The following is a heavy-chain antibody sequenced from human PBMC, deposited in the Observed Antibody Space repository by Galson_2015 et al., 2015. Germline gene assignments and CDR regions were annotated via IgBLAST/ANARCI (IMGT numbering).Heavy chain of an antibody. D-gene: IGHD3-3*01. Sequence: SLRLSCAASGFTFDDYAMHWVRHAPGKGLEWVSGISWNSGSIGYADSVKGRFTISRDNAKNSLYLQMNSLRAEDTALYYCAKGVDFWSGYLDAFDIWGQGTTVTVSS. V-gene: IGHV3-9*01. CDR2: ISWNSGSI. CDR1: GFTFDDYA. CDR3: AKGVDFWSGYLDAFDI. J-gene: IGHJ3*02.